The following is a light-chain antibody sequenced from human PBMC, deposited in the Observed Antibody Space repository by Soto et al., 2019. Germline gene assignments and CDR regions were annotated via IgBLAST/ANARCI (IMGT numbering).Light chain of an antibody. CDR2: AAS. CDR1: QSISSF. J-gene: IGKJ4*01. V-gene: IGKV1-39*01. Sequence: DIQMTQSPSSLSASVGDRVTITCRASQSISSFLNWYQQKPGKAPNLLIYAASSLQSGVPSRFSGSGSGTDFTLTISSLQPEDFATYFCQQSLSTPLTFGGGTKVEIK. CDR3: QQSLSTPLT.